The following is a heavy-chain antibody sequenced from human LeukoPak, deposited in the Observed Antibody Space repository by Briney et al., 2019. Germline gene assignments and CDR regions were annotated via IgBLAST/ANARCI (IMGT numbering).Heavy chain of an antibody. J-gene: IGHJ4*02. Sequence: GGSLRLSCVASGFTFSNYWMSWVRQAPGKGLGWVANIKQDGREKDYVDSVKGRFTISRDSAENSLYLQMNSLRAEDTAVYYCARVVFRAFDYWGQGTLVTVSS. CDR2: IKQDGREK. V-gene: IGHV3-7*03. CDR3: ARVVFRAFDY. CDR1: GFTFSNYW.